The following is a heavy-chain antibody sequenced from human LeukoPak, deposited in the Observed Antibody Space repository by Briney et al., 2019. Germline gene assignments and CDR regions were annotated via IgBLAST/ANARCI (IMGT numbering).Heavy chain of an antibody. CDR2: INPNSGGT. CDR1: GGTFSSYA. CDR3: ARYSRLGYCTNGVCFADFNWFDP. V-gene: IGHV1-2*02. Sequence: ASVKVSCKASGGTFSSYAISWVRQAPGQGLEWMGWINPNSGGTNYAQKFQGRVTMTRDTSISTAYMELSRLRSDDTAVYYCARYSRLGYCTNGVCFADFNWFDPWGQGTLVTVSS. J-gene: IGHJ5*02. D-gene: IGHD2-8*01.